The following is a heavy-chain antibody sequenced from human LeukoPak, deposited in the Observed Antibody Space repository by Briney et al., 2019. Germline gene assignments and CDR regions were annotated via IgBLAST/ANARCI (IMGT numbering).Heavy chain of an antibody. D-gene: IGHD3-3*01. CDR2: ISGSGVTT. V-gene: IGHV3-23*01. J-gene: IGHJ6*03. CDR1: GFPFSSYV. Sequence: GGSLRLSCAASGFPFSSYVMSWVRQAPGKGLEWVSGISGSGVTTYYADSVKGRFTISRDNSKNMLHLQMNSLRAEDTAVYYCAKNFWSDKYYYYYMDVWGKGTTVTVSS. CDR3: AKNFWSDKYYYYYMDV.